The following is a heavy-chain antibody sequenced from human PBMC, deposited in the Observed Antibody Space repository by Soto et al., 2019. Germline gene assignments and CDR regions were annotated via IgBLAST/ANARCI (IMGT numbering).Heavy chain of an antibody. V-gene: IGHV3-23*01. Sequence: AGGSLRLSCAGSGFTFSSVAMTWVRQAPGKGLEWVSSISGSGDSTYYADSVKGRFTISRDNSKNTLYLQMNSLRAEDTAVYYCAKGSLTSGYWGQGTLVPVSS. CDR2: ISGSGDST. D-gene: IGHD3-10*01. CDR1: GFTFSSVA. J-gene: IGHJ4*02. CDR3: AKGSLTSGY.